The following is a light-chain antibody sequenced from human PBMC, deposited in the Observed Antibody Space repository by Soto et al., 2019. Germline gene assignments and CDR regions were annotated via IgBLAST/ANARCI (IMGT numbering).Light chain of an antibody. CDR2: DVS. V-gene: IGLV2-11*01. CDR1: SSDVGGYNY. CDR3: CSYAGSSWV. Sequence: QSVLTQPRSVSGSPGQSVTISCTGTSSDVGGYNYVSWYQQHPGKAPKLMIYDVSKRPSGVPDRFSGSKSGNTASLTISGLQAEDEADYYCCSYAGSSWVFGGGTKLTV. J-gene: IGLJ2*01.